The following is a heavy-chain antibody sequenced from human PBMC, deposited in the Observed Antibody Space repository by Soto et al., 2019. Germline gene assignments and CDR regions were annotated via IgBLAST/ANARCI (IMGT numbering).Heavy chain of an antibody. V-gene: IGHV1-69*12. J-gene: IGHJ6*02. D-gene: IGHD3-16*01. CDR1: GGTFSSYA. Sequence: QVQLVQSGAEVKKPGSSVKVSCKASGGTFSSYAINWVRQAPGQGLEWMGGIIPIFATADYAQKFQGRVRITADESTSTAYMELSSLRAEDTAVYYCAQCLLGVNYYYGMDVWAQGTTVTVSS. CDR2: IIPIFATA. CDR3: AQCLLGVNYYYGMDV.